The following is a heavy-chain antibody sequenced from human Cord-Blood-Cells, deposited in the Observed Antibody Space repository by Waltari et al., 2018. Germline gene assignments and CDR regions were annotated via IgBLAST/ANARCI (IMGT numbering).Heavy chain of an antibody. CDR3: ARAPRGDSYGIDD. CDR2: RKQDGSEK. Sequence: VQLAETAGGLVQPGESMSLCCAACGLPITCNWESWFRAAPGSGVEWIANRKQDGSEKYYVGSMKGRFTISSDNAKDPLYLQMNRLRAKVTDVYYCARAPRGDSYGIDDWGQGTLGTVSS. J-gene: IGHJ4*02. D-gene: IGHD5-18*01. V-gene: IGHV3-7*01. CDR1: GLPITCNW.